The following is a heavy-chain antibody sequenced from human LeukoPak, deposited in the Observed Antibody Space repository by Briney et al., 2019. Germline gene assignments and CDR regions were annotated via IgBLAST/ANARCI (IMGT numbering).Heavy chain of an antibody. CDR1: GGSISSYY. V-gene: IGHV4-59*01. CDR3: ARALAVAGRFYFDY. J-gene: IGHJ4*02. D-gene: IGHD6-19*01. CDR2: IYYSGST. Sequence: SETLSLTCTVSGGSISSYYWSWIRQPPGKGLEWIGYIYYSGSTNYNPSLKSRVAISVDTSKNQFSLKLSSVTAADTAVYYCARALAVAGRFYFDYWGQGTLVTVSS.